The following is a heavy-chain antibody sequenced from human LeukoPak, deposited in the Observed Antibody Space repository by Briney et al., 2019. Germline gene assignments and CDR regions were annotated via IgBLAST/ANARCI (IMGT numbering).Heavy chain of an antibody. J-gene: IGHJ4*02. CDR3: VHCSGGNCYRADN. V-gene: IGHV4-39*01. Sequence: SETLSLTCSVSGASISSSSHYWGWIRQAPGKGLEWIGTIYYSGHTYYNPSLKSRVTVSVDTSKTQFSLQLSSVTAADTAVYYCVHCSGGNCYRADNWGQGTLVTVSP. D-gene: IGHD2-15*01. CDR1: GASISSSSHY. CDR2: IYYSGHT.